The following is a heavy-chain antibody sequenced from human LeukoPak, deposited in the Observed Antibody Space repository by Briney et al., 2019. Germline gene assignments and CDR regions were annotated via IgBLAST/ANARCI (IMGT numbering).Heavy chain of an antibody. Sequence: PSETLSLTCTASGGSISSGSYYWSWIRQPPGKGLEWIGRIYTSGSTNYNPSLKSRVTISVDTSKNQFSLKLSSVTAADTAVYYCARNLWMGGQGTLVTVSS. CDR2: IYTSGST. J-gene: IGHJ4*02. CDR1: GGSISSGSYY. V-gene: IGHV4-61*02. CDR3: ARNLWM. D-gene: IGHD1-1*01.